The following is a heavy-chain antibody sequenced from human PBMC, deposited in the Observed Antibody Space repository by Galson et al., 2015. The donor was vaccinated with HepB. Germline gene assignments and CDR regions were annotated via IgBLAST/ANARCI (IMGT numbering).Heavy chain of an antibody. V-gene: IGHV4-30-4*01. J-gene: IGHJ2*01. CDR2: IYYSGST. Sequence: TLSLTCTVSGGSISSGDYYWSWIRQPPGKGLEWIGYIYYSGSTDYNPSLKSRVTISVDTSKNQFSLKLSSVTAADTAVYYCARGGGRCDFWSGYRAVYWYFDLWGRGTLVTVSS. D-gene: IGHD3-3*01. CDR3: ARGGGRCDFWSGYRAVYWYFDL. CDR1: GGSISSGDYY.